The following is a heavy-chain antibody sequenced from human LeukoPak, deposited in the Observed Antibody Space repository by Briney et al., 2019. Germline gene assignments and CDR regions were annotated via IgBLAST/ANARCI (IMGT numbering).Heavy chain of an antibody. CDR3: ATNKNRYFDY. Sequence: GSSVKVSCKASGGTFSSYAISWVRQAPGQGLEWMGGIIPIFGTANYAQKFQSRVTITTDESTSTAYMELSSLRSEDTAVYYCATNKNRYFDYWGQGTLVTVSS. D-gene: IGHD1-14*01. J-gene: IGHJ4*02. CDR1: GGTFSSYA. V-gene: IGHV1-69*05. CDR2: IIPIFGTA.